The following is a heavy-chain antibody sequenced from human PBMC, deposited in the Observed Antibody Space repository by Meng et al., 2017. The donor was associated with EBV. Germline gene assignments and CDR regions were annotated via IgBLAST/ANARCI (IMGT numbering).Heavy chain of an antibody. V-gene: IGHV3-30*18. Sequence: HVQVVEVGRCLVRPRRSLRLCFSASGFLFRRHGMDCVRQAPGKGLEWLAVISYDGSNKYYADSVKGRFTISRDNSKNTLYLQMNSLRAEDTAVYYCAKGDVYYYDSSGYPNYWGQGTLVTVSS. CDR1: GFLFRRHG. CDR2: ISYDGSNK. D-gene: IGHD3-22*01. J-gene: IGHJ4*02. CDR3: AKGDVYYYDSSGYPNY.